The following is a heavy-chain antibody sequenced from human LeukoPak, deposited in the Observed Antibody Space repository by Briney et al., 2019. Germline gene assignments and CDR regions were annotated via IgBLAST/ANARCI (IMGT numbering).Heavy chain of an antibody. CDR1: GGTFSSYA. CDR3: AGEGSDTAMAAVFDY. V-gene: IGHV1-69*13. J-gene: IGHJ4*02. CDR2: IIPIFGTA. Sequence: ASVKVSCKASGGTFSSYAISWVRQAPGQGLEWMGGIIPIFGTANYAQKFQGRVTITADESTSTAYMELRSLRSEDTAVYYCAGEGSDTAMAAVFDYWGQGTLVTVSS. D-gene: IGHD5-18*01.